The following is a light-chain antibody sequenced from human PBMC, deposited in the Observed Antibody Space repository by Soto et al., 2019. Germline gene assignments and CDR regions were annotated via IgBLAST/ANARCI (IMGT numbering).Light chain of an antibody. V-gene: IGLV1-36*01. CDR1: SSNIGNNA. J-gene: IGLJ2*01. Sequence: QAVVTQPPSVSEAPRQRVTISCSGSSSNIGNNAVNWYQQLPGKSPKLLIYYDDLLPSGVSDRFSGAKSGTSASLAIRGLQSEDEVDYYCSTYTSKCSLIFGGGTKLTVL. CDR3: STYTSKCSLI. CDR2: YDD.